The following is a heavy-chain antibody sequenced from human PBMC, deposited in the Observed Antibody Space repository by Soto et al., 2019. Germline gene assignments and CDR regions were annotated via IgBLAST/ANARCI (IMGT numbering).Heavy chain of an antibody. CDR3: ARVSDSEWFDP. CDR2: IKQDGSEK. D-gene: IGHD1-26*01. Sequence: PGGPLRLSCAASGFTFSSYWMSWVRQAPGKGLEWGANIKQDGSEKYYVDSVKGRFTISRDNAKNSLYLQMNSLRAEDTAVYYCARVSDSEWFDPWGQGTLVTVSS. CDR1: GFTFSSYW. V-gene: IGHV3-7*01. J-gene: IGHJ5*02.